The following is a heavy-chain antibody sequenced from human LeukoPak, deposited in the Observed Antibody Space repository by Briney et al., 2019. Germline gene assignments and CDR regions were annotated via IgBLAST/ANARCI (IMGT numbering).Heavy chain of an antibody. CDR2: ISAYNGNT. Sequence: ASVKVSCKASGYTFTSYGISWVRQAPGQGLEWMGWISAYNGNTNYAQKLQGRVTMTTDTSTSTAYMELRSLRSDDTAVYYRARNIAAAGPPHAFDIWGQGTMVTVSS. J-gene: IGHJ3*02. CDR3: ARNIAAAGPPHAFDI. CDR1: GYTFTSYG. V-gene: IGHV1-18*04. D-gene: IGHD6-13*01.